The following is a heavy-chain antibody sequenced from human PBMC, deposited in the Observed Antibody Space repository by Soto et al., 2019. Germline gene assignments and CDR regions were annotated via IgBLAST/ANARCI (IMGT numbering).Heavy chain of an antibody. CDR1: GDSISGYY. CDR2: VYHIGSTTST. V-gene: IGHV4-59*01. J-gene: IGHJ4*02. CDR3: AKYRRTDAEGYTFDY. D-gene: IGHD2-15*01. Sequence: SETLSLTCSVSGDSISGYYWSWIRQSPGKGLQWIGYVYHIGSTTSTNYNPSLSGRVTISVDMSQNQFSLQMYSATAADTAVYFCAKYRRTDAEGYTFDYWGQGALVTVSS.